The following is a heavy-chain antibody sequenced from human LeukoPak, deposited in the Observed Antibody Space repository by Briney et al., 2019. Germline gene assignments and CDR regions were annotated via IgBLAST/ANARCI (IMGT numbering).Heavy chain of an antibody. Sequence: GGSLRLSCAASGFTFSSYGMHWVRQAPGKGLEWVAVIWYDGSSKYYADSVKGRFTISRDNSKNTLYLQMNSLRAEDMAVYYCAREYGDYEFDYWGQGTLVTVSS. J-gene: IGHJ4*02. D-gene: IGHD4-17*01. CDR2: IWYDGSSK. CDR3: AREYGDYEFDY. V-gene: IGHV3-33*01. CDR1: GFTFSSYG.